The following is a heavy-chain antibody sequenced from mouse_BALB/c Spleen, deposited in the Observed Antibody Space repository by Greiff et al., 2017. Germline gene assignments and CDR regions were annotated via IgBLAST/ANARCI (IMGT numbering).Heavy chain of an antibody. Sequence: LQESGAELVRPGSSVKISCKASGYAFSSYWMNWVKQRPVQGLEWIGQIYPGDGDTNYNGKFKGKATLTADKSSSTAYMQLSSLTSEDSAVYFCARSGNYRAYWGQGTTLTVSS. D-gene: IGHD2-1*01. CDR1: GYAFSSYW. V-gene: IGHV1-80*01. CDR2: IYPGDGDT. CDR3: ARSGNYRAY. J-gene: IGHJ2*01.